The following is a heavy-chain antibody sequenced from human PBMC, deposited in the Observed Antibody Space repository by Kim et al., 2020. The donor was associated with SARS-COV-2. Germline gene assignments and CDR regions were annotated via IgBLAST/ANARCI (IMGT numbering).Heavy chain of an antibody. V-gene: IGHV3-33*01. CDR1: GFTFSSYG. CDR3: ARDGPSGIAAAGTVLYYFDY. CDR2: IWYDGSNK. J-gene: IGHJ4*02. D-gene: IGHD6-13*01. Sequence: GGSLRLSCAASGFTFSSYGMHWVRQAPGKGLEWVAVIWYDGSNKYYADSVKGRFTISRDNSKNTLYLQMNSLRAEDTAVYYCARDGPSGIAAAGTVLYYFDYWGQGTLVTVSS.